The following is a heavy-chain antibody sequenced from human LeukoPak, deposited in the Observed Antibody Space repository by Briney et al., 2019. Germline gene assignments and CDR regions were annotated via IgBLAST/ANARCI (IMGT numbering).Heavy chain of an antibody. Sequence: GGSLRLSCAVSGFTFSSYSMNWVRQAPGKGLEWVSSISSSSSYIYYADSVKGRFTISRDNAKNSLYLQMNSLRAEDTAVYYCARELQLWLGVDYWGQGTLVTVSS. V-gene: IGHV3-21*01. CDR3: ARELQLWLGVDY. CDR1: GFTFSSYS. CDR2: ISSSSSYI. D-gene: IGHD5-18*01. J-gene: IGHJ4*02.